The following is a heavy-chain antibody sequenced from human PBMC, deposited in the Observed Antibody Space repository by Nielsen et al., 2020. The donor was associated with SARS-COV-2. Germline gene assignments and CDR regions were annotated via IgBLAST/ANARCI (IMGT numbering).Heavy chain of an antibody. CDR2: IYFSGST. D-gene: IGHD3-10*01. V-gene: IGHV4-59*01. J-gene: IGHJ3*01. Sequence: SETLSLTCTVSGGSISGYYWNWIRQPPGKGLEWIGYIYFSGSTTYNPSLKSRVTISVDTSKSHFSLKLNSVTAADTADYYCARGKRGVAVDVWGQGSMVTVSS. CDR3: ARGKRGVAVDV. CDR1: GGSISGYY.